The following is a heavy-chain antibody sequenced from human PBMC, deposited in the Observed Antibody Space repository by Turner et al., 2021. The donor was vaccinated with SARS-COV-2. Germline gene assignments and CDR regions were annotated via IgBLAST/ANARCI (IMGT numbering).Heavy chain of an antibody. CDR1: GFTFSSYG. V-gene: IGHV3-33*01. D-gene: IGHD5-18*01. CDR2: IWYDGSYK. CDR3: ARDTGTAMVFPNWYFDL. Sequence: QVQLVESGGGVVQPGRSLRLSCAASGFTFSSYGRDWVRRAPGKGLEWVVVIWYDGSYKYYADSVKGRFTISRDNSKNTLYLQMNSLRAEDTAVYYCARDTGTAMVFPNWYFDLWGRGTLVTVSS. J-gene: IGHJ2*01.